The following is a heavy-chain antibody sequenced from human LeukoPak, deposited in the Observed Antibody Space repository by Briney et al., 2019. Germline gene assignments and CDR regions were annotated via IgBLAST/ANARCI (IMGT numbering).Heavy chain of an antibody. CDR1: GFTFSSYA. J-gene: IGHJ4*02. V-gene: IGHV3-23*01. Sequence: PGGSLRLSCAASGFTFSSYAMSWVRQAPGKGLEWVSAISGSGGSTYYADSVKGRFTISRDNSKNTLYLQMNSLRAEDTAVHYCAKDCYGAAVAGVVDYWGQGTLVTVSS. D-gene: IGHD6-19*01. CDR3: AKDCYGAAVAGVVDY. CDR2: ISGSGGST.